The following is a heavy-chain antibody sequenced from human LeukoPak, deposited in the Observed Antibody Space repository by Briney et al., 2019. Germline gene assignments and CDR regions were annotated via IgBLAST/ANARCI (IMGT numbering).Heavy chain of an antibody. D-gene: IGHD6-13*01. V-gene: IGHV3-11*04. CDR1: GFTSSDYY. CDR3: ARVYSSSSVYFDL. J-gene: IGHJ2*01. Sequence: PGGSLRLSCAASGFTSSDYYMSWIRQAPGKGLEWVSYISSSGSTIYYADSVKGRFTISRDNAKNSLYLQMNSLRAEDTAVYYCARVYSSSSVYFDLWGRGTLVTVSS. CDR2: ISSSGSTI.